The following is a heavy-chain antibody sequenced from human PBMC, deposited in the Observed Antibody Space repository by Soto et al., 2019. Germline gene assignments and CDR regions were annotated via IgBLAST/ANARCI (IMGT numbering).Heavy chain of an antibody. J-gene: IGHJ4*02. D-gene: IGHD1-26*01. V-gene: IGHV3-23*01. CDR3: AKAKWEAYYLDY. CDR1: GFTFSNYA. CDR2: ISGSGTST. Sequence: EVQLLESGGGLEQPGGSLRLSCAASGFTFSNYAMSWVRQVPGKGLEWVSAISGSGTSTYYADSVKGRFTISRDNSKNTLYLQMNSLRVEDTDVYYCAKAKWEAYYLDYWGQGTPVTVSS.